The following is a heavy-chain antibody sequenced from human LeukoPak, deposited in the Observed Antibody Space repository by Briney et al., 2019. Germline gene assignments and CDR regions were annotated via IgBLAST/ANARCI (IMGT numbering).Heavy chain of an antibody. CDR1: GGSISDYY. D-gene: IGHD3-10*01. V-gene: IGHV4-59*01. CDR2: IYYSGNT. J-gene: IGHJ5*02. Sequence: PSETLSLTCTVSGGSISDYYWTWIRQPPGKGLEWIGHIYYSGNTIYNPSLKSRVTISVDTPKNQFSLKLSSVTAADTAVYYCAREGELLSWIDNWFDPWGQGTLVTVSS. CDR3: AREGELLSWIDNWFDP.